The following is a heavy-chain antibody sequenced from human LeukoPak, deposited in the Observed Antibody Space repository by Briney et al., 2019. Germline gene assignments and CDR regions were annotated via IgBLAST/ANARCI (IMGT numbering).Heavy chain of an antibody. CDR3: AGDIYGDNWFDP. CDR2: IYHSGST. Sequence: SETLSLTCTVSGGSISSSSYYWGWIRQPPGKGLEWIGSIYHSGSTNYNPSLKSRVTIPVNKSKNQFSLKLSSVTAAHTAGYYCAGDIYGDNWFDPGGQGTLGTVSA. J-gene: IGHJ5*02. D-gene: IGHD4-17*01. V-gene: IGHV4-39*07. CDR1: GGSISSSSYY.